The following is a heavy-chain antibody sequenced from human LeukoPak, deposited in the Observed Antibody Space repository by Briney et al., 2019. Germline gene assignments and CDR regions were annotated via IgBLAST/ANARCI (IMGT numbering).Heavy chain of an antibody. V-gene: IGHV3-74*01. Sequence: GGSLRLSCAASGFTFSSYWMHWVRHTPGKGLVWVSRIKSDGSSTSYADSVKGRFTISRDNAKSTLYLQMNSLRAEDTAVYYCARDGYSFGHDFDYWGQGTLVTVSS. J-gene: IGHJ4*02. CDR1: GFTFSSYW. CDR3: ARDGYSFGHDFDY. CDR2: IKSDGSST. D-gene: IGHD5-18*01.